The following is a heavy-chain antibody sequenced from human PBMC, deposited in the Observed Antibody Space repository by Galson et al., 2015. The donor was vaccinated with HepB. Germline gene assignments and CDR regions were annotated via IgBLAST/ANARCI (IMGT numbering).Heavy chain of an antibody. V-gene: IGHV4-39*01. CDR2: IYYSGST. J-gene: IGHJ5*02. CDR1: DGSISSSRHY. CDR3: VRPRYCSSATCSAALDL. Sequence: ETLSLTCTVSDGSISSSRHYWGWIRQPPGKGLEWIGRIYYSGSTYYSPSLKSRATISVDTSKNQFSLKVTSVTAADMATYYCVRPRYCSSATCSAALDLWGQGTLVTVSS. D-gene: IGHD2-2*01.